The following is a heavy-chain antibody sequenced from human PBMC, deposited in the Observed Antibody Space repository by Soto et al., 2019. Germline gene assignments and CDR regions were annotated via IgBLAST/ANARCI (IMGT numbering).Heavy chain of an antibody. Sequence: GGSLRLSCAASGFTFSSYWMNWVRQAPGKGLEWVANIKQDGNEKHYVDSVKGRFTISRDSAKNSLYLQMNSLRAEDTAVYYCARGAAAGFPFPDYWGQGTPVTVSS. V-gene: IGHV3-7*04. CDR1: GFTFSSYW. CDR3: ARGAAAGFPFPDY. CDR2: IKQDGNEK. D-gene: IGHD6-13*01. J-gene: IGHJ4*02.